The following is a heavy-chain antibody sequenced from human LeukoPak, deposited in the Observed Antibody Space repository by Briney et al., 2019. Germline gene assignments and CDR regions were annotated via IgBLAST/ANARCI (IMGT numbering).Heavy chain of an antibody. CDR2: INHSGST. Sequence: SETLSLTCAVYGGSFSGYYWSWIRQPPGKGLEWIGEINHSGSTNYNPSLKSRVTISVDTSKNQFSLKLSSVTAADTAVYYCARVGTSGSYTSDEVWFDPWGQGTLVTVSS. CDR3: ARVGTSGSYTSDEVWFDP. V-gene: IGHV4-34*01. J-gene: IGHJ5*02. D-gene: IGHD1-26*01. CDR1: GGSFSGYY.